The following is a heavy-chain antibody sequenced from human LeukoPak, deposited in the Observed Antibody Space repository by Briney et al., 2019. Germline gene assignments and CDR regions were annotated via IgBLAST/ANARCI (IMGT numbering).Heavy chain of an antibody. V-gene: IGHV1-18*01. CDR3: ARALWFGDTTPGADY. CDR1: GYTFTSYG. J-gene: IGHJ4*02. D-gene: IGHD3-10*01. CDR2: ISAYNGNT. Sequence: ASVKVSCKASGYTFTSYGISWVRQAPGQGLEWMGWISAYNGNTNYAQKLQGRVTMTTDTSTSTAYMELRSLRSDDTAVYYCARALWFGDTTPGADYWGQGTLVTVSS.